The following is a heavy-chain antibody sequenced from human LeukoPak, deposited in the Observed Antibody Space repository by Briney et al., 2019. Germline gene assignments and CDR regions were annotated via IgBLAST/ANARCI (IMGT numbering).Heavy chain of an antibody. V-gene: IGHV1-8*02. CDR3: ARESPSSGGDY. D-gene: IGHD3-10*01. CDR1: GYIFHTYA. CDR2: MNPNSGNT. J-gene: IGHJ4*02. Sequence: ASVRVSCKASGYIFHTYAMNWVRQAPGQGLEWMGWMNPNSGNTGYAQKFQGRVTMTRNTSISTAYMELSSLRSEDTAVYYCARESPSSGGDYWGQGTLVTVSS.